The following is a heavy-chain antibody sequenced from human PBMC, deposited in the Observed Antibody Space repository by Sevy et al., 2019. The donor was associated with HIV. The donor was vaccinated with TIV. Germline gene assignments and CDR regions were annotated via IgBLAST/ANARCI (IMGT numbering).Heavy chain of an antibody. CDR2: ISSNGGST. J-gene: IGHJ4*02. D-gene: IGHD5-12*01. Sequence: GGSLRLSCAASGFTFSSCAMHWVRQAPRKGLEYVSAISSNGGSTYYANSVKGRFTISRDNSKNTLFLQMGSLRAEDMAVYYCARGAWLRHPYYFDYWGQGTLVTVSS. CDR1: GFTFSSCA. V-gene: IGHV3-64*01. CDR3: ARGAWLRHPYYFDY.